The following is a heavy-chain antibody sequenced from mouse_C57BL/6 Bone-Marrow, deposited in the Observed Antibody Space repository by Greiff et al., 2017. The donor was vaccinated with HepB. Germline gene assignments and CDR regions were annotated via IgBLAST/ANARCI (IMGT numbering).Heavy chain of an antibody. J-gene: IGHJ3*01. V-gene: IGHV10-1*01. CDR2: IRSKSNNYAT. CDR1: GFSFNTYA. D-gene: IGHD2-2*01. Sequence: EVKLVESGGGLVQPKGSLKLSCAASGFSFNTYAMNWVRQAPGKGLEWVARIRSKSNNYATYYADSVKDRFTISRDDSESMLYLQMNNLKTEDTAMYYCVRNYYGYDVWFAYWGQGTLVTVSA. CDR3: VRNYYGYDVWFAY.